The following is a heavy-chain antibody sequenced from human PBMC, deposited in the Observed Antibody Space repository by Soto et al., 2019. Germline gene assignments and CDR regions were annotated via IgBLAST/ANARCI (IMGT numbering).Heavy chain of an antibody. V-gene: IGHV1-69*13. D-gene: IGHD6-19*01. CDR3: ARDPQVAVDGDYYYGMDV. Sequence: GASVKVSCKASGGTFSSYAISWVRQAPGQGLEWMGGIIPIFGTANYAQKFQGRVTITADESTSTAYMELSSLRSEDTAVYYCARDPQVAVDGDYYYGMDVWGQGTTVTVSS. J-gene: IGHJ6*02. CDR2: IIPIFGTA. CDR1: GGTFSSYA.